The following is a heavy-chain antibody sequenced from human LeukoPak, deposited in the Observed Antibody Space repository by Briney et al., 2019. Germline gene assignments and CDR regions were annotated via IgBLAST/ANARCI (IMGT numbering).Heavy chain of an antibody. D-gene: IGHD1-14*01. CDR2: IYYSGST. V-gene: IGHV4-59*12. CDR1: GDSISSYY. Sequence: SETLSLTCTVSGDSISSYYWSWIRQPPGKGLEWIGYIYYSGSTNYNPSLKSRVTISVDTSKNQFSLKLSSVTAADTAVYYCAGGKFHNDYWGQGTLVTVSS. CDR3: AGGKFHNDY. J-gene: IGHJ4*02.